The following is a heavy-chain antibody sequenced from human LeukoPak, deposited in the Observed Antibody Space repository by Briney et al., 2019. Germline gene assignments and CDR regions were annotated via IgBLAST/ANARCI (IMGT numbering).Heavy chain of an antibody. Sequence: SVKVSCKASGGTFSSYAISWVRQAPGQGLEWMGGIIPIFGTANYAQKFQGRVTITADESTSTAYMELRSLRSDDTAVYYCARDSSSWFYYFYGMDVWGQGTTVTVSS. CDR2: IIPIFGTA. CDR3: ARDSSSWFYYFYGMDV. CDR1: GGTFSSYA. J-gene: IGHJ6*02. V-gene: IGHV1-69*13. D-gene: IGHD6-13*01.